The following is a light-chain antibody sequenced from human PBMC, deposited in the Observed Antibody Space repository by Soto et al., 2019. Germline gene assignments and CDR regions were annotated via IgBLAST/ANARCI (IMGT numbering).Light chain of an antibody. CDR2: AAS. J-gene: IGKJ2*01. Sequence: DIQMTQSPSSLSASVGDRVTITCRASQTISTYLNWYQQKPGKAPKLLIYAASSLQSGVPSGFSGSGSGTDFTLTISSLQPEDFATYYCQQSLSIPYTFGQGTKLEIK. V-gene: IGKV1-39*01. CDR1: QTISTY. CDR3: QQSLSIPYT.